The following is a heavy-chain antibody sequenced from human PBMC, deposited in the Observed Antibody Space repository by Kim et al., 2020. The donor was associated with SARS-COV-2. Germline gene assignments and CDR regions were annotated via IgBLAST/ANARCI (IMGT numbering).Heavy chain of an antibody. CDR2: IYYSGST. CDR1: GGSISSGGYY. V-gene: IGHV4-31*03. Sequence: SETLSLTCTVSGGSISSGGYYWSWIRQHPGKCLEWIGYIYYSGSTYYNPSLKSRVTISVDTSKNQFSLKLSSVTAADTAVYYCARAITIFGVVISYFDYWGQGTLVTVSS. CDR3: ARAITIFGVVISYFDY. J-gene: IGHJ4*02. D-gene: IGHD3-3*01.